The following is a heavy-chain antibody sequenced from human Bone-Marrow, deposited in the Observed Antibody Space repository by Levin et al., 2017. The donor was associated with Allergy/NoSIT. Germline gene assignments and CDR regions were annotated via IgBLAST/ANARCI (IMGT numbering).Heavy chain of an antibody. D-gene: IGHD6-6*01. CDR1: GVTFYSVA. CDR2: IVPFFGTI. CDR3: ATEALYEPGRRPPTYLQYFDN. J-gene: IGHJ4*02. Sequence: GASVKVSCKASGVTFYSVAISWLRQAPGQGPEWMGGIVPFFGTIKYAQIFQGRVMITADKSTNTAYMELRSLRSDDTALYYCATEALYEPGRRPPTYLQYFDNWGQGTPVTVSS. V-gene: IGHV1-69*06.